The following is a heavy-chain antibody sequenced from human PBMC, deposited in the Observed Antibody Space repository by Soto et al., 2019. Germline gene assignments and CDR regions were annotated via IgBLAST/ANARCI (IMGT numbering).Heavy chain of an antibody. CDR3: ARGEQLVHFDS. V-gene: IGHV1-2*04. D-gene: IGHD6-6*01. Sequence: SVKVSCNASGYTFTSYVISWVRQAPGEGLEWMGRINPNGGGTNYAQKFEGWVTMTTDTSISTAYMELSRLNFDDTAVYYCARGEQLVHFDSWGQGTLVTVSS. J-gene: IGHJ4*01. CDR1: GYTFTSYV. CDR2: INPNGGGT.